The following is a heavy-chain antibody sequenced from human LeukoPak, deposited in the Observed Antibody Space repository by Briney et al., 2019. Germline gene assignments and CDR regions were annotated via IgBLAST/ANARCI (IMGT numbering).Heavy chain of an antibody. CDR2: IKQDGSEY. J-gene: IGHJ5*02. Sequence: GGSLRLSCAGSGFTFINYWMSWVRQAPGRGLEWVANIKQDGSEYYYVESVKGRFTISRDNAKNSLYLQMNSLRAEDTAVYYCARDHSSGPSFDPWGQGTLVTVSS. V-gene: IGHV3-7*01. CDR3: ARDHSSGPSFDP. D-gene: IGHD6-19*01. CDR1: GFTFINYW.